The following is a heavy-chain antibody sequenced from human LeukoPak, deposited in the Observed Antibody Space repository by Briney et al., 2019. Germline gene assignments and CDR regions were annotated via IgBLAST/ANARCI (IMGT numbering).Heavy chain of an antibody. CDR3: AKGTMIVVAVGDYFDY. CDR1: GFTLDDYA. V-gene: IGHV3-9*03. Sequence: GGSLRLSCAASGFTLDDYAMHWVRQAPGKGLEWVSGISWNSVNIGYADSVKGRFTISRDNARNSLYQQMNSLRAEDMALYYCAKGTMIVVAVGDYFDYWGQGTLVTVSS. J-gene: IGHJ4*02. D-gene: IGHD3-22*01. CDR2: ISWNSVNI.